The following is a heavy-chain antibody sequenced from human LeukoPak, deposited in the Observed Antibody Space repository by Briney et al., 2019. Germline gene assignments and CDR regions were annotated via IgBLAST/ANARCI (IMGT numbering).Heavy chain of an antibody. J-gene: IGHJ4*02. V-gene: IGHV1-69*05. CDR3: ARVDIRQVLWFGEFAFDY. CDR2: IIPIFGTA. D-gene: IGHD3-10*01. CDR1: GGTFSSYA. Sequence: SVKVSCKASGGTFSSYAISWVRQAPGQGLEWMGRIIPIFGTANYAQKFQGRVTITTDESTSTAYMELSSLRSEDTAVYYCARVDIRQVLWFGEFAFDYWGQGTLVTVSS.